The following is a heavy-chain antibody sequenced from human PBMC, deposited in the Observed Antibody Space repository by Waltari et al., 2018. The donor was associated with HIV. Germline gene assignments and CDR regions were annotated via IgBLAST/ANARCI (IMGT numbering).Heavy chain of an antibody. CDR1: GILVTKLS. CDR2: FDPEDGET. D-gene: IGHD3-16*01. J-gene: IGHJ4*02. CDR3: ATDVCVTGTPRGTCD. V-gene: IGHV1-24*01. Sequence: QLEQPGTVVKKTGAAVRVSCTVSGILVTKLSIHWVRQTPEKRLEWMGQFDPEDGETTYAQKFQGRVTMTQDTSTNTAYLELSSLRSEDTAVFYCATDVCVTGTPRGTCDWGQGTLVTVSS.